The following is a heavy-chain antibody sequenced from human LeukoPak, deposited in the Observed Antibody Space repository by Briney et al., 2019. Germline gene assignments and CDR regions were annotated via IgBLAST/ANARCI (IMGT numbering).Heavy chain of an antibody. D-gene: IGHD2-2*01. CDR3: AREVVVPAAQYYYYYGMDV. J-gene: IGHJ6*04. Sequence: SETLSLTCTVSGGSVSSGSYYWSWIRQPPGKGLEWIGYIYYSGSANYNPSLKSRVTISVDTSKNQFSLKLSSVTAADTAAYYCAREVVVPAAQYYYYYGMDVWGKGTTVTVSS. CDR2: IYYSGSA. V-gene: IGHV4-61*01. CDR1: GGSVSSGSYY.